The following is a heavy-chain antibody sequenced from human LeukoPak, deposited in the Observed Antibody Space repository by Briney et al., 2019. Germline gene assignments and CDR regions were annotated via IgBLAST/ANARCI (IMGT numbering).Heavy chain of an antibody. CDR2: IYYSGST. Sequence: DPSETLSLTCTVSGGSVSSGGYYWSWIRQHPGKGLEWIGYIYYSGSTYYNPSLKSRVTISVDTSKNQFSLKLSSVTAADTAVYYCARSARPPGYYYGMDVWGQGTTVTVSS. J-gene: IGHJ6*02. CDR3: ARSARPPGYYYGMDV. CDR1: GGSVSSGGYY. V-gene: IGHV4-31*03. D-gene: IGHD3-10*01.